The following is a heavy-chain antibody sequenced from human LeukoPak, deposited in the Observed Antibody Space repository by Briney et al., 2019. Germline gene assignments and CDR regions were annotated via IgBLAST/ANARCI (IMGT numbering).Heavy chain of an antibody. D-gene: IGHD6-19*01. Sequence: ASVKVSCKASGYTFTSYGISWVRQAPGQGLEWMGRISAYNGNTNYAQKLQGRVTMTTDTSTSTAYMELRSLRSDDTAVCYCARAKAVAGGSAFDIWGQGTMVTVSS. CDR1: GYTFTSYG. CDR3: ARAKAVAGGSAFDI. V-gene: IGHV1-18*01. CDR2: ISAYNGNT. J-gene: IGHJ3*02.